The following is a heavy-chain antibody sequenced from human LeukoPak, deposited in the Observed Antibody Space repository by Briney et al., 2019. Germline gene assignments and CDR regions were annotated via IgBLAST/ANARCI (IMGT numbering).Heavy chain of an antibody. V-gene: IGHV1-2*02. D-gene: IGHD2-15*01. CDR1: GYTFTDYY. CDR3: ARELWVAATNYDS. Sequence: ASVKVSCKASGYTFTDYYMHWVRQAPGQGLEWMGWINPNSGGTNYSQKFQGRVTMTRDTSISTAYMELSRLRSDDTAVYFCARELWVAATNYDSWGQGTLVTVSS. CDR2: INPNSGGT. J-gene: IGHJ4*02.